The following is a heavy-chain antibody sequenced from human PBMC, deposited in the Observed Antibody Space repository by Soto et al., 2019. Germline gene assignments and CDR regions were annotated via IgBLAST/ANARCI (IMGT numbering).Heavy chain of an antibody. V-gene: IGHV3-30*18. CDR3: AKSRYYYDSSGYHYLVDY. J-gene: IGHJ4*02. Sequence: PGGSLRLSCAASGFTFSSYGMHWVRQAPGKGLEWVAVISYDGSNKYYADSVKGRFTISRDNSKNTLYLQMNSLRAEDTAVYYCAKSRYYYDSSGYHYLVDYWGQGTLVTVSS. CDR1: GFTFSSYG. D-gene: IGHD3-22*01. CDR2: ISYDGSNK.